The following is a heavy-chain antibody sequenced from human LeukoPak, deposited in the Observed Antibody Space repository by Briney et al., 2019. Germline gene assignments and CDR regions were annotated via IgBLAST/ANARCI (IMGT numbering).Heavy chain of an antibody. J-gene: IGHJ4*02. CDR2: ISYDGSNK. V-gene: IGHV3-30-3*01. Sequence: GGSLRLSCAASGFTFSSYAMHWVRQAPGKGLEWVAVISYDGSNKYYADSVKGRFTISRDNSKNTLYLQMNSLRAEDTAVYYCAKEGGQHGSDRYHFDYWGQGTLVTVSS. CDR3: AKEGGQHGSDRYHFDY. CDR1: GFTFSSYA. D-gene: IGHD3-10*01.